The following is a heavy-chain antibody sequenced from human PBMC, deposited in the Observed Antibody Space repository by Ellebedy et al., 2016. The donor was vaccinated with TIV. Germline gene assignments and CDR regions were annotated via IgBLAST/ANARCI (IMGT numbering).Heavy chain of an antibody. CDR1: GFTFSDYY. CDR3: AKVGEANYKSFSYMDV. Sequence: GESLKISCVASGFTFSDYYMDWVRQAPEKGLEWVGRIRNKAVGHTTEYAASVKGRFIISRDDSKNSLYLQINSLKSEDTAVYYCAKVGEANYKSFSYMDVWGKGTTVTVSS. V-gene: IGHV3-72*01. J-gene: IGHJ6*03. CDR2: IRNKAVGHTT. D-gene: IGHD1-7*01.